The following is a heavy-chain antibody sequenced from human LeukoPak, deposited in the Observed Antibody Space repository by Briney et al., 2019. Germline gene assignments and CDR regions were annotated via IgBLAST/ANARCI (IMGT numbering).Heavy chain of an antibody. V-gene: IGHV3-23*01. CDR1: GFTVSSNY. CDR3: AKDLPYYDSSGYFGAHAFDI. D-gene: IGHD3-22*01. Sequence: GGSLRLSCAASGFTVSSNYMSWVRQAPGKGLEWVSAISGSGGSTYYADSVKGRFTISRDNSKNTLYLQMNSLRAEDTAVYYCAKDLPYYDSSGYFGAHAFDIWGQGTMVTVSS. J-gene: IGHJ3*02. CDR2: ISGSGGST.